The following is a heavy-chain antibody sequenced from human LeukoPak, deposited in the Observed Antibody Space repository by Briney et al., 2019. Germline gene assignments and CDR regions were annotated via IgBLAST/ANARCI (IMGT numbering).Heavy chain of an antibody. CDR1: GGTFSSYA. CDR2: IIPILGIA. V-gene: IGHV1-69*04. J-gene: IGHJ4*02. CDR3: ARVSCSGGSCY. Sequence: ASVKVSCKASGGTFSSYAISWVRQAPGQGLEWMGRIIPILGIANYAQKFQGRVTLTADKSTSTAYMELSSLRSEDTAVYYCARVSCSGGSCYWGQGTLVTVSS. D-gene: IGHD2-15*01.